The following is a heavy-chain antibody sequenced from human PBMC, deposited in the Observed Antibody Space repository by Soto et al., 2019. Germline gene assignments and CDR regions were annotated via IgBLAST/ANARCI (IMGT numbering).Heavy chain of an antibody. CDR2: ISTNGDRT. Sequence: EVQLVESGGDLVQPGGSLRLSCAASGFTFSNYAMHWVRQAPGKGLQYVSVISTNGDRTNYANSVKGRFTISRDNSKNTLYLQMGSLRAEDMAVYYCARDGLYAGGDHWYFDLWGRGTLVTVSS. CDR3: ARDGLYAGGDHWYFDL. V-gene: IGHV3-64*01. D-gene: IGHD2-21*02. CDR1: GFTFSNYA. J-gene: IGHJ2*01.